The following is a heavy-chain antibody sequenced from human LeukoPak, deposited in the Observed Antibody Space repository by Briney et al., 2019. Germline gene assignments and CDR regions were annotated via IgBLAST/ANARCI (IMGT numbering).Heavy chain of an antibody. CDR2: ISSDGSST. J-gene: IGHJ4*02. V-gene: IGHV3-74*01. CDR1: GFTFSNYW. CDR3: AREPYDYVWGSYRN. Sequence: GGSLRLSCAASGFTFSNYWMHWVRQAPGKGLVWVSRISSDGSSTRYADSVKGRFTISRDNAKNPLYLQMNSLRAEDTAVYYCAREPYDYVWGSYRNWGQGTLVTVSS. D-gene: IGHD3-16*02.